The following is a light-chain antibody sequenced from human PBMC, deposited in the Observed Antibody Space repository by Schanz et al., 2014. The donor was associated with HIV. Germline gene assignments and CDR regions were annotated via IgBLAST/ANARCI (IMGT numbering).Light chain of an antibody. Sequence: EIVMTQSPATLSVSPGERATLSCRASQTVSSNSLGWYQQKRGQVPRLLIYSASRRANGIPDRFSGSASGADFTITISRVPHEDYVVYYCQYYGSPPWTFGQGTKVEVK. J-gene: IGKJ1*01. CDR1: QTVSSNS. CDR3: QYYGSPPWT. V-gene: IGKV3-20*01. CDR2: SAS.